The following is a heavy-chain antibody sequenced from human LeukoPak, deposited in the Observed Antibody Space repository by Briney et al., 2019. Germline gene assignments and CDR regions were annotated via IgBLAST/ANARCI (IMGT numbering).Heavy chain of an antibody. D-gene: IGHD3-9*01. CDR2: FDPEDGET. V-gene: IGHV1-24*01. CDR3: ATDGGPPYYDILTGYYPAAFDL. Sequence: ASVKVSCKVSGYTLTGLSMHWVRQAPGKGLEWMGGFDPEDGETIYAQKFQGKVTITEDPSTDTAYMELSSLRSEDTAVYYCATDGGPPYYDILTGYYPAAFDLWGQGTMVPVSS. J-gene: IGHJ3*01. CDR1: GYTLTGLS.